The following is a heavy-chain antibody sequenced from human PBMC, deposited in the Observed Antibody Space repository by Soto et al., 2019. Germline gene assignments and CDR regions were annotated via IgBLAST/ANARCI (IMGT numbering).Heavy chain of an antibody. CDR3: SKGAWLYY. J-gene: IGHJ4*02. Sequence: EVQLLESGGGLVQPGASLRLSCAASGFTFTTFDMSWARQAPGKGLEWVSVVRGRDGSTSYADSLKGRFTISKDSSKNTLYLQMKSLRAEDTALYYCSKGAWLYYWGQGTLVTVSS. V-gene: IGHV3-23*01. CDR2: VRGRDGST. CDR1: GFTFTTFD. D-gene: IGHD1-26*01.